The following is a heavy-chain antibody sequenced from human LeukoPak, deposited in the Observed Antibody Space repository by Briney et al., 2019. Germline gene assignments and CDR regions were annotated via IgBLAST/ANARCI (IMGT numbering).Heavy chain of an antibody. J-gene: IGHJ4*02. CDR3: AREVAAGSYRGFDY. D-gene: IGHD6-19*01. CDR1: GGSISSYY. V-gene: IGHV4-59*12. Sequence: DPSETLSLTCTVSGGSISSYYWSWIRQPPGKGLEWIGYIYYSGSTNYNPSLKSRVTMSIDTPKNQFSLKVNSVTAADTATYYCAREVAAGSYRGFDYWGQGTLVTVSS. CDR2: IYYSGST.